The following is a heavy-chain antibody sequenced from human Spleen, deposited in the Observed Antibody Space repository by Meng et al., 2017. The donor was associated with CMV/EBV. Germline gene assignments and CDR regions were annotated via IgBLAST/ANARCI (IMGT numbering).Heavy chain of an antibody. J-gene: IGHJ4*02. CDR1: GGSFTTYY. D-gene: IGHD3-10*01. Sequence: LSPTCAVDGGSFTTYYGSWVRQPPGKGLEWIGEINHSGTTDYNSSLESRATISVDTSKKQVSLRLTSVTAADTAVYYCSRGYGPEGYWGQGTLVTVSS. CDR3: SRGYGPEGY. V-gene: IGHV4-34*01. CDR2: INHSGTT.